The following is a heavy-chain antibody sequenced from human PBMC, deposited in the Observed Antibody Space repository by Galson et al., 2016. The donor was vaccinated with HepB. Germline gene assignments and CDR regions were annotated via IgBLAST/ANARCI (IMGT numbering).Heavy chain of an antibody. D-gene: IGHD5-12*01. J-gene: IGHJ4*02. V-gene: IGHV4-59*01. CDR1: GGSTSNFY. CDR3: AARYGGYDHWFDY. CDR2: ISHSGST. Sequence: SETLSLTCTVSGGSTSNFYWSWIRQPPRKALEWIAYISHSGSTIYNPTLKSRVTISLDTSRSQFSLKLNSVTAADTAVYYCAARYGGYDHWFDYWGQGTLVTVSS.